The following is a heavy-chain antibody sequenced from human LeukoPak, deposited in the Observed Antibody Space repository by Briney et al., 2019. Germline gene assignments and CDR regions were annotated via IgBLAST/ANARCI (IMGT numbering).Heavy chain of an antibody. Sequence: PGGSLRLSCAASGFTFSSYAMHWVRQAPGKGLEWVAVISYDGSNKYYADSVKGRFTISRDNSKNTLYLQMNSLRAEDTAVYYCARGCAHGCGSYYDLDYWGQGTLVTVSS. D-gene: IGHD1-26*01. CDR3: ARGCAHGCGSYYDLDY. CDR2: ISYDGSNK. J-gene: IGHJ4*02. V-gene: IGHV3-30-3*01. CDR1: GFTFSSYA.